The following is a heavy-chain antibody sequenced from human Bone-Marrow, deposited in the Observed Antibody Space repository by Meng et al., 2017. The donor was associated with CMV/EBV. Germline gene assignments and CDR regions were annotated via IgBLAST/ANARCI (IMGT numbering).Heavy chain of an antibody. V-gene: IGHV3-74*01. CDR1: GFTFSSYW. J-gene: IGHJ6*02. CDR2: INSDGSST. CDR3: ARLGDCSGGSCYYYYYYGMDV. Sequence: GESLKISCAASGFTFSSYWMHWVRQAPGKGLVWVSRINSDGSSTSYADSVKGRFTISRDNAKNTLYLQMNSLRAEDTAVYYCARLGDCSGGSCYYYYYYGMDVWGQGTTVTVSS. D-gene: IGHD2-15*01.